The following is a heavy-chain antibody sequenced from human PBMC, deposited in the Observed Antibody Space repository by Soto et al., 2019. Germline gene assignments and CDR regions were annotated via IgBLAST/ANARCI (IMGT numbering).Heavy chain of an antibody. CDR1: GYTFTGYY. J-gene: IGHJ3*02. Sequence: ASVKVSCKASGYTFTGYYMHWVRQAPGQGLEWMGWINPNSGGTNYAQKFQGWVTMTRDTSISTAYMELSRLRSDDTAVYYCARDRSQVEPVGYAFDIWGQGTMVTVS. D-gene: IGHD1-1*01. CDR2: INPNSGGT. V-gene: IGHV1-2*04. CDR3: ARDRSQVEPVGYAFDI.